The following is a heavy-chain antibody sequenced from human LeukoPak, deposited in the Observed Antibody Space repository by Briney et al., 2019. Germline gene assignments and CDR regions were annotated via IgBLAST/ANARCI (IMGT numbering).Heavy chain of an antibody. Sequence: GRSLRLSCAASGFTLSSYGMHWVRQAPGKGLEWVAVISYDGSNKYYADSVKGRFTISRDNSKNTLYLQMNSLRAEDTAVYYCANGDYSYFDYWGQGTLVTVSS. V-gene: IGHV3-30*18. CDR2: ISYDGSNK. CDR3: ANGDYSYFDY. CDR1: GFTLSSYG. J-gene: IGHJ4*02. D-gene: IGHD4-17*01.